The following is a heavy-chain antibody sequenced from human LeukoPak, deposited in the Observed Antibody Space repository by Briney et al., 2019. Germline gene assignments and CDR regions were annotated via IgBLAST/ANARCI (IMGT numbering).Heavy chain of an antibody. V-gene: IGHV3-53*01. D-gene: IGHD2-2*01. CDR3: ARSLGYCSSTSCPEDYYGMDV. CDR2: IYSGGST. J-gene: IGHJ6*02. CDR1: GFTVSSNY. Sequence: GGSLRLSYAASGFTVSSNYMSWVRQAPGKGLEWVSVIYSGGSTYYADSVKGRFTISRDNSKNTLYLQMNSLRAEDTAVYYCARSLGYCSSTSCPEDYYGMDVWGQGTTVTVSS.